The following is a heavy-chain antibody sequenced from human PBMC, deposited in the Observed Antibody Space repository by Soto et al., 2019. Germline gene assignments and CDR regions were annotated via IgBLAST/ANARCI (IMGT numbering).Heavy chain of an antibody. Sequence: PRAAVMISWTGCGCSFTSYWIGWVRQMPGKGLEWMGIIYPGDSDTRYSPSFQGQVTISADKSISTAYLQWSSLKASDTAMYYCARQPHYDYYGMDVWGQGTTVTVSS. CDR1: GCSFTSYW. J-gene: IGHJ6*02. CDR3: ARQPHYDYYGMDV. V-gene: IGHV5-51*01. CDR2: IYPGDSDT.